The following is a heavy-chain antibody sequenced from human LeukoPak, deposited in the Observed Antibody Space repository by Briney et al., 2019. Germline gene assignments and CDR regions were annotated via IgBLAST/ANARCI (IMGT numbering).Heavy chain of an antibody. Sequence: ESLTISCKASGYTFTGYYIHWVRQAPGQGLEWMGWINPNSGGTNYAQKFQGRVTTTRDTSMSTAYMELSGLRSDDTAVYYCSRDSGYCSGGSCWYFDFWGQGTLVTVSA. D-gene: IGHD2-15*01. V-gene: IGHV1-2*02. CDR1: GYTFTGYY. J-gene: IGHJ4*02. CDR3: SRDSGYCSGGSCWYFDF. CDR2: INPNSGGT.